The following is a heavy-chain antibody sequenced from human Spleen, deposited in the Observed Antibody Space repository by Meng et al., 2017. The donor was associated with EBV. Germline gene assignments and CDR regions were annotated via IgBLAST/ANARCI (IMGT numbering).Heavy chain of an antibody. J-gene: IGHJ4*01. CDR2: VYYSGNT. Sequence: RLPPQVSGPGQVKPSVTLSLPCTSSGGSITYSDYYWGWIRQPPGKGLEWIGNVYYSGNTNYNPSLKSRVTLSTDTSKNQFSLKLSSLTAADTAVYYCARDRRTMGSDYWGHGILVTVSS. V-gene: IGHV4-39*06. D-gene: IGHD4/OR15-4a*01. CDR3: ARDRRTMGSDY. CDR1: GGSITYSDYY.